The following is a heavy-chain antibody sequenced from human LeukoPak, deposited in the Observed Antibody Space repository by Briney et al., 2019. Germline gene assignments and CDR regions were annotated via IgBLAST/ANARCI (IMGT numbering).Heavy chain of an antibody. Sequence: GRSLRLSCAASGFTFSSYTMHWVRQAPGKGLEWVAVISYDGSNKYYADSVKGRFTISRDNSKNALYLQMNSLRAEDTAVYYCARGLHYYYYGMDVWGQGTTVTVSS. V-gene: IGHV3-30-3*01. J-gene: IGHJ6*02. CDR1: GFTFSSYT. CDR3: ARGLHYYYYGMDV. D-gene: IGHD3-10*01. CDR2: ISYDGSNK.